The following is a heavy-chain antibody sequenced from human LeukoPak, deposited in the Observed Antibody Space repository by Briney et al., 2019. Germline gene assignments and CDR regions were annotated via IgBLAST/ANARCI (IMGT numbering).Heavy chain of an antibody. D-gene: IGHD1-26*01. J-gene: IGHJ4*02. CDR3: AKSGGYGLIDY. V-gene: IGHV4-38-2*02. CDR1: GYSISSGYY. CDR2: IYSSGST. Sequence: TSETLSLTCTVSGYSISSGYYWGWIRQPPGKGLERIGNIYSSGSTYYNASLQSRVTISIDTSKNQFSLRLNSVTAADTAMYYCAKSGGYGLIDYWGQGTRVTVSS.